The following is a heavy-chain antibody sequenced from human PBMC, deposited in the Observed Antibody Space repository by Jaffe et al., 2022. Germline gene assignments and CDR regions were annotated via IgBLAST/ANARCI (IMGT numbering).Heavy chain of an antibody. CDR2: ISPSGDNT. Sequence: EVQMLESGGGLVQPGGSLRLSCAASGFTFSNYAMRWVRQAPGKGLEWVSAISPSGDNTNYADSVKGRFTISRDNSKNMLYLEMDSLRAEDTAVYYCAKARLLMWLRDAFDMWGQGTMVTVS. CDR3: AKARLLMWLRDAFDM. CDR1: GFTFSNYA. V-gene: IGHV3-23*01. D-gene: IGHD3-3*01. J-gene: IGHJ3*02.